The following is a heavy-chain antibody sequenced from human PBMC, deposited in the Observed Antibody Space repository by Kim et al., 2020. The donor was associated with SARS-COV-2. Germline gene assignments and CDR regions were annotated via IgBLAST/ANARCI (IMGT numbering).Heavy chain of an antibody. V-gene: IGHV3-30-3*01. CDR3: ARAPGDSFDY. CDR2: NK. D-gene: IGHD4-17*01. Sequence: NKYYADSVKGGITISRDNSKSPLYLQMNSLRAENTAVYYWARAPGDSFDYWGQGTLVTVSS. J-gene: IGHJ4*02.